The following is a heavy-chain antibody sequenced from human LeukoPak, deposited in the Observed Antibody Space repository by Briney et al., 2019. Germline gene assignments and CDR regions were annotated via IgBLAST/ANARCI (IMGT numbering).Heavy chain of an antibody. CDR2: ISSSSSTI. CDR1: GFTFSSYS. D-gene: IGHD1-1*01. J-gene: IGHJ4*02. V-gene: IGHV3-48*01. Sequence: PGGSLRLSCAASGFTFSSYSMNWVRQAPGKGLEWVSYISSSSSTIYYADSVKGRFTISRDNSKNTLYLQMNSLRAEDTAVYYCARDRTGNFDYWGQGTLVTVSS. CDR3: ARDRTGNFDY.